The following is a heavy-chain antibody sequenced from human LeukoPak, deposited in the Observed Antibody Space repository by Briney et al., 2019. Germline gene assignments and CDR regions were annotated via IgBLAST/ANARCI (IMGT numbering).Heavy chain of an antibody. Sequence: GGSLRLSCAASGFTFSSYGMHWVRQAPGKGLEWVAVISYDGSNKYYADSVKGRFTISRDNSKNTLYLQMNSLRAEDTAVYYCAKDGDYGGNSGWFDPWGQGTLVTVSS. V-gene: IGHV3-30*18. D-gene: IGHD4-23*01. J-gene: IGHJ5*02. CDR1: GFTFSSYG. CDR2: ISYDGSNK. CDR3: AKDGDYGGNSGWFDP.